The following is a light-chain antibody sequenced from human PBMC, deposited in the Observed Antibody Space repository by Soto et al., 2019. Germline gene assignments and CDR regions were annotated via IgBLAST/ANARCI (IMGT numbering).Light chain of an antibody. CDR1: QSVNNN. CDR3: QQDNNWWT. J-gene: IGKJ1*01. V-gene: IGKV3-15*01. Sequence: EIVMTQSPATLSVSPGERATLSCRASQSVNNNLAWYQQKPGQAPRLLIYGASTRATGIPARFSGSVSGSDFTLTISILQSEDFAIYYCQQDNNWWTFGQGTKVEIK. CDR2: GAS.